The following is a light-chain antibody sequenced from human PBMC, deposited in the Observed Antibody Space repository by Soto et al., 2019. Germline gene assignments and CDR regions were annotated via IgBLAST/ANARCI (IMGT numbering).Light chain of an antibody. Sequence: QSALPQPASETGSPGQSITISCTGTRSDVGGYNFVSWYQQYPGKAPKFVIYEVSKRPSGVSNRFSGSKSGNTASLTISGLQAEDEADYYCSSYSKISPYVFGTGSTVTVL. CDR1: RSDVGGYNF. CDR3: SSYSKISPYV. CDR2: EVS. J-gene: IGLJ1*01. V-gene: IGLV2-14*01.